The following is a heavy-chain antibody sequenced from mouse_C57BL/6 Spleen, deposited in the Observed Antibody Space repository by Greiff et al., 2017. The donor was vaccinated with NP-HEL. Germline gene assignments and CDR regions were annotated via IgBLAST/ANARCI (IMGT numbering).Heavy chain of an antibody. Sequence: EVKLVESGGGLVKPGGSLKLSCAASGFTFSSYAMSWVRQTPEKRLEWVATISDGGSYTYYPDNVQGRFTISRDNAKNNLYLQMSHLKSEDTAMYCCARGVFLWYPYAMDYWGQGTSVTVSS. CDR2: ISDGGSYT. V-gene: IGHV5-4*03. D-gene: IGHD2-1*01. J-gene: IGHJ4*01. CDR1: GFTFSSYA. CDR3: ARGVFLWYPYAMDY.